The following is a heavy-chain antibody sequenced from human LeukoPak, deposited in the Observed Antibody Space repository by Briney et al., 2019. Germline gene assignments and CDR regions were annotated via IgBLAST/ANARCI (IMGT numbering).Heavy chain of an antibody. J-gene: IGHJ1*01. D-gene: IGHD5-24*01. Sequence: RGSLRLSCAGSGYSFDDYGMRWVRQAPGKGLEWVAGINWNGGSTGYAASVKGRCTISRDNAKNALYLEMNSLRAEDTAFYYCVRLGRDGYTYGAAYWGLGTLVTVSS. V-gene: IGHV3-20*04. CDR3: VRLGRDGYTYGAAY. CDR2: INWNGGST. CDR1: GYSFDDYG.